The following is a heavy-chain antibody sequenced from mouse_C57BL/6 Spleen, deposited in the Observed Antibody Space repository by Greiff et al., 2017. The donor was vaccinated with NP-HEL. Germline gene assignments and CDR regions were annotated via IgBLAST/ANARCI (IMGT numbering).Heavy chain of an antibody. D-gene: IGHD2-3*01. J-gene: IGHJ3*01. CDR3: ARGRDYDGYSWFAY. CDR1: GYTFTSYW. CDR2: IDPSDSYT. Sequence: QVQLQQPGAELVRPGTSVTLSCKASGYTFTSYWMHWVKQRPGQGLEWIGVIDPSDSYTNYNQKFKGKATLTVDTSSSTAYMQLSSLTSEDSAVYYCARGRDYDGYSWFAYWGQGTLVTVSA. V-gene: IGHV1-59*01.